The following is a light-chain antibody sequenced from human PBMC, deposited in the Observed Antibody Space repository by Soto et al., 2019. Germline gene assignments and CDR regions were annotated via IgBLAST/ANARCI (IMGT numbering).Light chain of an antibody. J-gene: IGLJ1*01. CDR1: SSDVGGYNY. CDR2: EVR. V-gene: IGLV2-8*01. CDR3: RSDAGSDKYV. Sequence: QSALTQPPSASGSPGQSVTISCTGPSSDVGGYNYVSWYQQHPGKAPKLIIYEVRERPSGVPDRGSGSKSGNTASLTVAGLQAEDEADDYCRSDAGSDKYVFGTGTKLTVL.